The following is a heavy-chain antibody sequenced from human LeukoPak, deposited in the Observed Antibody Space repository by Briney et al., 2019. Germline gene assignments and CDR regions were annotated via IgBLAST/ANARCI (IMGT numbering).Heavy chain of an antibody. CDR2: ISGSGGST. Sequence: GGSLRLSCAASGFXFSSYAISWVRQAPGKGLEWVSAISGSGGSTYYADSVKGRFTISRDNSKNTLYLQMNSLRAEDTAVYYCAKGALYYYDSSGYYHDYWGQGTLVTVSS. D-gene: IGHD3-22*01. J-gene: IGHJ4*02. CDR3: AKGALYYYDSSGYYHDY. CDR1: GFXFSSYA. V-gene: IGHV3-23*01.